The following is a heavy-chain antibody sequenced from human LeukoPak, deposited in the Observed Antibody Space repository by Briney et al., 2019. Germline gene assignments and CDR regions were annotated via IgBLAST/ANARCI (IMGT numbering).Heavy chain of an antibody. V-gene: IGHV3-33*01. CDR1: GFTFSSYG. CDR3: ARDGNQLPFDY. CDR2: IWYDGSNK. D-gene: IGHD2-2*01. J-gene: IGHJ4*02. Sequence: PGGSLRLSCAASGFTFSSYGMHWVRQAPVKGLEWAAVIWYDGSNKYYADSVKGRFTISRDNSKNTLYLQMNSLRAEDTAVYYCARDGNQLPFDYWGQGTLVTVSS.